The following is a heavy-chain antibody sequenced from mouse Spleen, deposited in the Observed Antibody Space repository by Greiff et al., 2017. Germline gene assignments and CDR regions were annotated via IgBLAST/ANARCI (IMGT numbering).Heavy chain of an antibody. Sequence: QVQLKQSGPELVKPGASVKISCKASGYAFSSSWMNWVKQRPGKGLEWIGRIYPGDGDTNYNGKFKGKATLTADKSSSTAYMQLSSLTSEDSAVYFCARGELYDYGDYWGQGTTLTVSS. CDR2: IYPGDGDT. CDR3: ARGELYDYGDY. J-gene: IGHJ2*01. CDR1: GYAFSSSW. V-gene: IGHV1-82*01. D-gene: IGHD2-4*01.